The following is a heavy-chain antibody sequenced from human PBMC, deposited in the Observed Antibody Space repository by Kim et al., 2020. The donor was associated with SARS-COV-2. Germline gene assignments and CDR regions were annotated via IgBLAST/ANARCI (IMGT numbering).Heavy chain of an antibody. Sequence: GGSLRLSCAASGFTFSSYWMSWVRQAPGKGLEWVANIKQDGSEKYYVDSVKGRFTISRDNAKNSLYLQMNSLRAEDTAVYYCAREGGEPPVWDNYYMDVWGKGSTVTVSS. J-gene: IGHJ6*03. D-gene: IGHD1-26*01. CDR1: GFTFSSYW. CDR3: AREGGEPPVWDNYYMDV. V-gene: IGHV3-7*01. CDR2: IKQDGSEK.